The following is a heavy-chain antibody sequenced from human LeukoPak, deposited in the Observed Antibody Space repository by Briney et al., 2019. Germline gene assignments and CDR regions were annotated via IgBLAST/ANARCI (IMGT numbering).Heavy chain of an antibody. D-gene: IGHD1-26*01. Sequence: GESLKISCKGSGYSFTSYWIGWVRQMPGKGLGWMGIIYPGDSDTRYSPSFQGQVTISADKSISTAYLQWSSLKASDTAMYYCARPRGSYFDGVDYWGQGTLVTVSS. J-gene: IGHJ4*02. CDR1: GYSFTSYW. V-gene: IGHV5-51*01. CDR2: IYPGDSDT. CDR3: ARPRGSYFDGVDY.